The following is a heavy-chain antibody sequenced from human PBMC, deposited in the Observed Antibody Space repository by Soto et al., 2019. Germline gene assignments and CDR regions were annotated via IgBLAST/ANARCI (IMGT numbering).Heavy chain of an antibody. Sequence: ASVKVSCKASGYTFTIYGISWVRQAPGQGLEWMGWISAYNGNTNYAQKLQGRVTMTTDTSTSTAYMELRSLSSDDTAVYYFARDGRITIFGVEWEVFDYWGQGTLVTVSS. J-gene: IGHJ4*02. CDR3: ARDGRITIFGVEWEVFDY. CDR1: GYTFTIYG. CDR2: ISAYNGNT. V-gene: IGHV1-18*01. D-gene: IGHD3-3*01.